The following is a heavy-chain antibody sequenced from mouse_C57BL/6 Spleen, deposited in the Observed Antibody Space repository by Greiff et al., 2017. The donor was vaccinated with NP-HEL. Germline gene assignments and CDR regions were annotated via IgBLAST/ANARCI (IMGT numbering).Heavy chain of an antibody. CDR3: ARGIYYDYDGDWYFDV. Sequence: QVQLQQPGAELVKPGASVKLSCKASGYTFTSYWMHWVKQRPGQGLEWIGMIHPNSGSTNYNEKFKSKATLTVDKSSSTAYMQLSSLTSEDSAVYYCARGIYYDYDGDWYFDVWGTGTTVTVSS. CDR2: IHPNSGST. J-gene: IGHJ1*03. V-gene: IGHV1-64*01. CDR1: GYTFTSYW. D-gene: IGHD2-4*01.